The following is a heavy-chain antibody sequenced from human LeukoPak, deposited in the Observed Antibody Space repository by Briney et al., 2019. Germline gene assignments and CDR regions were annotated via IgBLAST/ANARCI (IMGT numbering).Heavy chain of an antibody. D-gene: IGHD3-3*01. CDR1: GYSISSGYY. J-gene: IGHJ6*03. CDR3: ARVRITIFGVVRQYYYYYMDV. CDR2: IYHSGST. Sequence: SETLSLTCTVSGYSISSGYYWGWIRQPPGKGLEWIGSIYHSGSTYYNPSLKSRVTISVDTSKNQFSLKLSSVTAADTAVYYCARVRITIFGVVRQYYYYYMDVWGKGTTVTVSS. V-gene: IGHV4-38-2*02.